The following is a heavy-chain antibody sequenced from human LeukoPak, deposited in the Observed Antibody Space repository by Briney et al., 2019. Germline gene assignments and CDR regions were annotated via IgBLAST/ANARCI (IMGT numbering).Heavy chain of an antibody. CDR2: IYATGST. D-gene: IGHD3-3*01. V-gene: IGHV4-59*12. J-gene: IGHJ6*03. CDR3: ARDRLGTIFGASYYMDV. CDR1: GGSISSYY. Sequence: PSETLPLTCTVSGGSISSYYWSWIRQPPGKGLEWIGYIYATGSTNYNPSLKSRVTMSVDTSKNQFSLKLSSVTAADTAVYYCARDRLGTIFGASYYMDVWGKGTTVTVSS.